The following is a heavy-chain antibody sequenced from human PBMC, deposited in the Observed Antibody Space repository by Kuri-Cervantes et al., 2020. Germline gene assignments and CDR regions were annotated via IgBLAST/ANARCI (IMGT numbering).Heavy chain of an antibody. CDR3: ARKGGHELREPYYYGMDV. CDR1: EFTVRSNF. D-gene: IGHD1-14*01. J-gene: IGHJ6*02. Sequence: GESLKISCAASEFTVRSNFMSWVRQAPGKGLEWVSVLYSDGSTYYADSVKGRFTISRDNAKNTLYLQMNSLRAEDTAVYYCARKGGHELREPYYYGMDVWGQGTTVTVSS. V-gene: IGHV3-66*01. CDR2: LYSDGST.